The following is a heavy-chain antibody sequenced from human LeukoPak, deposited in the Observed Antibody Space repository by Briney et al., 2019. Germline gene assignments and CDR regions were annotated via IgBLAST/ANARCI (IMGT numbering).Heavy chain of an antibody. D-gene: IGHD3-10*01. J-gene: IGHJ4*02. CDR2: INNEGNGT. Sequence: PTGGSLRLSRAASGFTFSKYWMHWVRQVPRKGLIWVSRINNEGNGTNYADSVKGRFTISRDNAKNTLYLQMTSLRAEDTAVYYCARGIYGNFDYWGQGSLVTVSS. CDR3: ARGIYGNFDY. CDR1: GFTFSKYW. V-gene: IGHV3-74*01.